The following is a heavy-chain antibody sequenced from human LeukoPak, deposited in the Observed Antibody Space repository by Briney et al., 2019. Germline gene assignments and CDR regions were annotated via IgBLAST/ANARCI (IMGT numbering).Heavy chain of an antibody. CDR3: AKPTEKYYDFWSGYPPFDY. Sequence: GGSLRLSCAASGFTFSSYAMSWVRQAPGKGLEWVSAISGSGGSTYYADSVKGRFTISRDNSKNTLYLQMNSLRAEDTAVYYCAKPTEKYYDFWSGYPPFDYWGQGTLVTVSS. CDR1: GFTFSSYA. V-gene: IGHV3-23*01. D-gene: IGHD3-3*01. J-gene: IGHJ4*02. CDR2: ISGSGGST.